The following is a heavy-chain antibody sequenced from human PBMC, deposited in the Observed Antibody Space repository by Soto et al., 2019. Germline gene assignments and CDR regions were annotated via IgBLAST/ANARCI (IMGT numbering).Heavy chain of an antibody. D-gene: IGHD6-6*01. Sequence: PGESLKISCKGSGYSFTSYWIGWVRQMPGKGLEWMGIIYPGDSDTRYSPSFQGQVTISADKSISTAYLQWSSLKASDTAMYYCARQTEYSSSPGYWYFALWGRGTLVTVSS. V-gene: IGHV5-51*01. J-gene: IGHJ2*01. CDR1: GYSFTSYW. CDR3: ARQTEYSSSPGYWYFAL. CDR2: IYPGDSDT.